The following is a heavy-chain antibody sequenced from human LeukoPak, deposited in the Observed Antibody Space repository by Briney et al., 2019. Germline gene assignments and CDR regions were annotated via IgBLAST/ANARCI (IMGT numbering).Heavy chain of an antibody. CDR2: ISAYNGNT. D-gene: IGHD6-19*01. CDR1: GYTFTSYG. V-gene: IGHV1-18*01. CDR3: ARQYSSGSIDY. Sequence: ASVKVSCKXSGYTFTSYGISWVRQAPGQGLEWMGWISAYNGNTNYAQKFQGRVTMTRNTSISTAYMELSSLRSEDTAVYYCARQYSSGSIDYWGQGTLVTVSS. J-gene: IGHJ4*02.